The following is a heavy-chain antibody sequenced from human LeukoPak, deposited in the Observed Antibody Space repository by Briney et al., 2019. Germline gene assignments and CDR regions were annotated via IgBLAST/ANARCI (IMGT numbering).Heavy chain of an antibody. CDR1: GYTFSDSW. Sequence: GESLKISCKGSGYTFSDSWLGWVRQTPGKGLEWMGLIFPGDSDTRYSPSFQGQVTISADKSINTAYLHWSSLKASDTAMYYCARLMGTIVVVSAARGAFDFWGQGTMVTVSS. V-gene: IGHV5-51*01. CDR3: ARLMGTIVVVSAARGAFDF. CDR2: IFPGDSDT. J-gene: IGHJ3*01. D-gene: IGHD2-2*01.